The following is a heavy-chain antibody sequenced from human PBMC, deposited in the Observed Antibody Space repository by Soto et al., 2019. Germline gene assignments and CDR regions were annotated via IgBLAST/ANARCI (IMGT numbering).Heavy chain of an antibody. V-gene: IGHV3-30*18. Sequence: PGGSLRLSCAASGFTFSSYGMHWVRQAPGKGLEWVAVISYDGSNKYYADSVKGRFTISRDNSKNTLYLQMNSLRAEDTAVYYCAKDYTVSRYGMDVSGQGTTVTASS. D-gene: IGHD2-2*02. CDR2: ISYDGSNK. CDR1: GFTFSSYG. J-gene: IGHJ6*01. CDR3: AKDYTVSRYGMDV.